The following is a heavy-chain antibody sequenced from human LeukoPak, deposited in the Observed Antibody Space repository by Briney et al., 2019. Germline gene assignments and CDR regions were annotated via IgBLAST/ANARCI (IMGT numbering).Heavy chain of an antibody. D-gene: IGHD2-2*01. CDR1: GFTVSRNY. V-gene: IGHV3-53*01. CDR2: IYSGGSK. Sequence: PGGSLRLSCAASGFTVSRNYMRWVRQAAGKGLEWVSVIYSGGSKYYADSVKGRFTISRDNSKHTLYLQMNSLRAEDTAVYYCAREVVVPAAGRWFDPWGQGTLVTVSS. J-gene: IGHJ5*02. CDR3: AREVVVPAAGRWFDP.